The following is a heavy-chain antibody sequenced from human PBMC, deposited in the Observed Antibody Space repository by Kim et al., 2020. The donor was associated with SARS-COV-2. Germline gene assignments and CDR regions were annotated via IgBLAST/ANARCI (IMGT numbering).Heavy chain of an antibody. CDR1: GFTFNNAW. J-gene: IGHJ6*02. CDR2: IRSKDDGGKT. V-gene: IGHV3-15*05. D-gene: IGHD3-16*01. Sequence: GGSLRLSCAASGFTFNNAWMTWVRQAPGKGLEWVAHIRSKDDGGKTDYATPVKGRFTISRDDSTSTLYLKMNSLRAEDTAVYYCTTDPRGCSYGYYYGMDGWGQGTTVTVSS. CDR3: TTDPRGCSYGYYYGMDG.